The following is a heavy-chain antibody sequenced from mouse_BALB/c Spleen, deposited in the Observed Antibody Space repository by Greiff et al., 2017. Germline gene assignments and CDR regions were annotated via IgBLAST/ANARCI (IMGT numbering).Heavy chain of an antibody. J-gene: IGHJ3*01. CDR3: ARSNWDVGFAY. D-gene: IGHD4-1*02. CDR2: INPNNGGT. V-gene: IGHV1-18*01. Sequence: VQLKESGPELVKPGASVKIPCKASGYTFTDYNMDWVKQSHGKSLEWIGDINPNNGGTIYNQKFKGKATLTVDKSSSTAYMELRSLTSEDTAVYYCARSNWDVGFAYWGQGTLVTVSA. CDR1: GYTFTDYN.